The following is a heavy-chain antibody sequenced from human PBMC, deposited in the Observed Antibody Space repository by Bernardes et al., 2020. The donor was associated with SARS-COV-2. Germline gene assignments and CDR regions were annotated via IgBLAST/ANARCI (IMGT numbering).Heavy chain of an antibody. V-gene: IGHV3-30-3*01. CDR1: GFTFSSYA. Sequence: GGSLRLSCAASGFTFSSYAMHWVRQAPGKGLEWVAVISYDGSNKYYADSVKGRFTISRDNSKNTLYLQMNSLRAEDTAVYYCTRVGGDWFDPWGQGTLVTVSS. CDR3: TRVGGDWFDP. CDR2: ISYDGSNK. J-gene: IGHJ5*02. D-gene: IGHD3-10*01.